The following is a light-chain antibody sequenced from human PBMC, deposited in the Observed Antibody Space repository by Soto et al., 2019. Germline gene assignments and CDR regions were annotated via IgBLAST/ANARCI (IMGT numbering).Light chain of an antibody. CDR3: XHXXSSPPFT. CDR1: QSVSNNY. CDR2: GAS. Sequence: EIVLTQSPGTLSLSPGERXTLSCRASQSVSNNYLAWYRQKPGQAPRLLIYGASHRVTGIPDRFSGSGSGTDFTLTISRLEPEXXXVYXXXHXXSSPPFTFGPGTKVESK. V-gene: IGKV3-20*01. J-gene: IGKJ3*01.